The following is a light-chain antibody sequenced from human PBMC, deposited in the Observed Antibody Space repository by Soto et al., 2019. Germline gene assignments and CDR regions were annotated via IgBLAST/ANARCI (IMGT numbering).Light chain of an antibody. J-gene: IGLJ1*01. Sequence: QSVLTQPPSVSGAPGQRVTISCTGSSSNMGAGYDVHWYHQLPGTAPKLLIYGNSNRPSGVPDRFSGSKSGTSASLAITGLQAEDEADYYCQSFDASVSASVFGSGTKLTVL. V-gene: IGLV1-40*01. CDR2: GNS. CDR3: QSFDASVSASV. CDR1: SSNMGAGYD.